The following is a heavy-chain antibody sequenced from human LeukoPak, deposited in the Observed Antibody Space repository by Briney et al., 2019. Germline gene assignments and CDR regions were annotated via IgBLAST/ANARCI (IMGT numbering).Heavy chain of an antibody. CDR1: GDSINTRNYY. CDR2: IVHSGNT. Sequence: PSETLSLTCTVSGDSINTRNYYWSWIRQPPGKGLEWIGEIVHSGNTKYNPSLKSRVTISVDTSKNQFSLNLTSVTAADTAVYYCARFGSSTWYKGAFDIWGQGTMVTVAS. CDR3: ARFGSSTWYKGAFDI. D-gene: IGHD6-13*01. J-gene: IGHJ3*02. V-gene: IGHV4-39*07.